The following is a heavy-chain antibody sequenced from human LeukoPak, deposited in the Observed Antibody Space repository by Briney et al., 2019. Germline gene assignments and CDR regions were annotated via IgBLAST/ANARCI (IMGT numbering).Heavy chain of an antibody. J-gene: IGHJ5*02. D-gene: IGHD2-21*01. CDR1: GYTFSGHH. CDR3: VRYPKSLWFQGYFDP. CDR2: INPNTGDT. V-gene: IGHV1-2*02. Sequence: GASVTVSCKASGYTFSGHHINWVREAPGRGLEWLGRINPNTGDTKCAQRFRGRLNMTRDTAITTAYMELSGLTFADTAVYYCVRYPKSLWFQGYFDPWGQGTLVTASS.